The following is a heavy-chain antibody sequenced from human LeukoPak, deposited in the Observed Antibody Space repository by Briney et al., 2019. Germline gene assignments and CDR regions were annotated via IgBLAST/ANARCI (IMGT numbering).Heavy chain of an antibody. CDR3: ARLEDLGARTFFGSGAYHSFDY. CDR2: INYNGGGA. CDR1: GGSISNYY. Sequence: SETLSLTCTVSGGSISNYYWSWLRQPPGKGLEWIAYINYNGGGANYNPSLRSRVTISVDTSKNQFSLRLSSVTAADTAVYYCARLEDLGARTFFGSGAYHSFDYWGQGIQVTVSS. V-gene: IGHV4-59*08. D-gene: IGHD3-10*01. J-gene: IGHJ4*02.